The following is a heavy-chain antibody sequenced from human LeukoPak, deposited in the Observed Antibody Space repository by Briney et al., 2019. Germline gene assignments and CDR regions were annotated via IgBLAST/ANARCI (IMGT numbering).Heavy chain of an antibody. CDR3: ARGVVVVIANDAFDI. V-gene: IGHV4-59*01. J-gene: IGHJ3*02. CDR2: IYYSGST. D-gene: IGHD2-21*01. CDR1: GGSISSYY. Sequence: SGTLSLTCTVSGGSISSYYWSWIRQPPGRERGWVGLIYYSGSTNYNPSLKSRVTISVDTSKNQFSLKLSSGTAADTAVYYCARGVVVVIANDAFDIWGQGTMVTVSS.